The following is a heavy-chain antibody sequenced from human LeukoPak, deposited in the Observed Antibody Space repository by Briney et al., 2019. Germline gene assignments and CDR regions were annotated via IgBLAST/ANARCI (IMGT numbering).Heavy chain of an antibody. V-gene: IGHV1-46*01. CDR2: INPSGGST. CDR1: GYTFTSYY. D-gene: IGHD3-22*01. J-gene: IGHJ3*02. CDR3: ARRADMIVVASDAFDI. Sequence: ASVKVSCKASGYTFTSYYMHWVRQAPGQGLEWMGIINPSGGSTSYAQKFQGRVTMTRDTSTSTVYMELSSLRSEDTAVYYCARRADMIVVASDAFDIWGQGTMVTVSS.